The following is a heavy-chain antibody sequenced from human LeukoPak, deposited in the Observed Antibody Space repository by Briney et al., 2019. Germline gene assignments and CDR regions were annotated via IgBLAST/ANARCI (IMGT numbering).Heavy chain of an antibody. V-gene: IGHV1-46*01. CDR2: INLSGGTT. CDR3: ATGFNFGVDY. D-gene: IGHD3-10*01. J-gene: IGHJ4*02. CDR1: GYTFTSYA. Sequence: ASVKVSCKASGYTFTSYAMHWVRQAPGQGLEWMGIINLSGGTTTYAQKFQGRVTMTEDTSTDTAYMELSSLRSEDTAVYYCATGFNFGVDYWGQGTLVTVSS.